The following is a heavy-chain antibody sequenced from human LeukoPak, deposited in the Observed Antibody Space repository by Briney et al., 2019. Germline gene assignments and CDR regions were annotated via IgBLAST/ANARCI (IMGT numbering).Heavy chain of an antibody. J-gene: IGHJ6*03. D-gene: IGHD3-10*01. V-gene: IGHV4-59*01. Sequence: SETLSLTCTVSGGSISSYYWSRIRQPPGKGLEWIGYIYYSGSTNYNPSLKSRVTISVDTSKNQFSLKLSSVTAADTAVYYCARGRSSMVRGYYYYYMDVWGKGTTVTISS. CDR2: IYYSGST. CDR1: GGSISSYY. CDR3: ARGRSSMVRGYYYYYMDV.